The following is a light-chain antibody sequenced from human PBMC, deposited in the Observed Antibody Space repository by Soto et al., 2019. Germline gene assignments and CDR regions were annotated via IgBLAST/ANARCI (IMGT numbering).Light chain of an antibody. V-gene: IGKV3-15*01. CDR1: QSVSSN. CDR2: GIS. CDR3: QQHNNWPLT. Sequence: EIVMTQSPATLSVSPGERVTLSCRASQSVSSNLAWYQQKPGQAPRLLMYGISTRATGIPARFSGSGSGTEFTLTISSLQSEDFPIYYCQQHNNWPLTFGGGTKVEIK. J-gene: IGKJ4*01.